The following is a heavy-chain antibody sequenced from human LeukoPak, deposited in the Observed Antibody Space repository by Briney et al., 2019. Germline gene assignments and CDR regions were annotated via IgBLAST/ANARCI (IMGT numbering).Heavy chain of an antibody. CDR1: GFTYSSYD. Sequence: GGSLRLSCAASGFTYSSYDMHWVRQATGKDLEWISAIGTAGDTYYPGSVKGRFTISRENAKNSLYLQMNSLRAGDTAVYYCARARAVATNSYYYYYYGMDVWGKGTTVTVSS. J-gene: IGHJ6*04. CDR2: IGTAGDT. CDR3: ARARAVATNSYYYYYYGMDV. D-gene: IGHD5-12*01. V-gene: IGHV3-13*01.